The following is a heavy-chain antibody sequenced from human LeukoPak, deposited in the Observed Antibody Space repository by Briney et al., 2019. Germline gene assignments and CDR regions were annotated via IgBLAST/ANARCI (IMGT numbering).Heavy chain of an antibody. V-gene: IGHV3-74*01. D-gene: IGHD2-2*01. CDR3: ARVPTLGYCSSTSCYYAFDI. J-gene: IGHJ3*02. CDR2: INSDGSST. CDR1: GFTFSSYW. Sequence: GGSLRLSCAASGFTFSSYWMHWVRQAPGKGLVWVSRINSDGSSTRYADSVKGRFTISRDNAKNTLYLQMNSLRAEDTTVYYCARVPTLGYCSSTSCYYAFDIWGQGTMVTVSS.